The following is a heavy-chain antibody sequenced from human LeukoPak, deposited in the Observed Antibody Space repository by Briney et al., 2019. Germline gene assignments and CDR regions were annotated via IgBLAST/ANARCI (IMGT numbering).Heavy chain of an antibody. J-gene: IGHJ4*02. CDR3: ARGGGVVALQR. V-gene: IGHV3-66*01. CDR2: IFSGGST. CDR1: GFTLISNY. Sequence: GGSLRLSCAASGFTLISNYMSWVRQAPGEGLEGVSVIFSGGSTYYADSVTGRFTISSDNSKHTPYLQMNSLRAEHTAVYYCARGGGVVALQRWGQGTLVTDCS. D-gene: IGHD3-22*01.